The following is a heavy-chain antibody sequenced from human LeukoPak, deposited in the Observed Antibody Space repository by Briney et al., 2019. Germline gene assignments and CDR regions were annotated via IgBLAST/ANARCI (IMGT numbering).Heavy chain of an antibody. V-gene: IGHV4-59*01. Sequence: PSETLSLTCTVSGGSTSSYYWSWIRQPPGKGLEWIGSINYSGSTKYNPSLKSRVTISVDTSKDQSSMKLTSVTAADTAVYYCARGYAGAATFDYWGQGTLVTVSS. CDR2: INYSGST. D-gene: IGHD1-26*01. CDR3: ARGYAGAATFDY. CDR1: GGSTSSYY. J-gene: IGHJ4*02.